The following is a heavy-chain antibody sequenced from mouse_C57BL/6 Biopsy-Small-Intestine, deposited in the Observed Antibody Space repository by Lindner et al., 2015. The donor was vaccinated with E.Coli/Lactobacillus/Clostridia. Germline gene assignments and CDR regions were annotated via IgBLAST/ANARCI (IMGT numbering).Heavy chain of an antibody. V-gene: IGHV5-17*01. D-gene: IGHD4-1*01. CDR1: GFTFSDYG. Sequence: VQLQESGGGLVKPGGSLKLSCAASGFTFSDYGMHWVRQAPEKGLEWVAYISSGSSTIYYADTVKGRFTISRDNAENTLFLQMTSLRSEDTAMYYCARGTGRGLDYWGQGTTLTVSS. CDR3: ARGTGRGLDY. CDR2: ISSGSSTI. J-gene: IGHJ2*01.